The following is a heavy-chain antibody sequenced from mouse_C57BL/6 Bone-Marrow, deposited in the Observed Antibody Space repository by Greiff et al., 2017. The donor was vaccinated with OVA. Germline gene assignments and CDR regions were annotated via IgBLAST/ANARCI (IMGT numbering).Heavy chain of an antibody. Sequence: QVQLQQSGAELVKPGASVKISCKASGYAFSSYWMNWVKQRPGKGLEWIGQIYPGDGDTNYNGKFKGKATLTADKSSSTAYMQLSSLTSEDSAVYFCARHYYGSSDYYAMDYWGQGTSVTVSS. D-gene: IGHD1-1*01. CDR1: GYAFSSYW. CDR2: IYPGDGDT. V-gene: IGHV1-80*01. J-gene: IGHJ4*01. CDR3: ARHYYGSSDYYAMDY.